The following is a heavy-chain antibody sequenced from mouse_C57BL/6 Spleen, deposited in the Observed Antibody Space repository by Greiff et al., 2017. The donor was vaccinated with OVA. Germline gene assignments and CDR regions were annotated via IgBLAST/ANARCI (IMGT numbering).Heavy chain of an antibody. CDR1: GYTFTSYW. D-gene: IGHD2-4*01. J-gene: IGHJ4*01. V-gene: IGHV1-5*01. CDR3: TRFDYDPNYYAMDY. CDR2: IYPGNSDT. Sequence: SGTVLARPGASVKMSCKTSGYTFTSYWMHWVKQRPGQGLEWIGAIYPGNSDTSYNQKFKGKAKLTAVTSASTAYMELSSLTNEDSAVYYCTRFDYDPNYYAMDYWGQGTSVTVSS.